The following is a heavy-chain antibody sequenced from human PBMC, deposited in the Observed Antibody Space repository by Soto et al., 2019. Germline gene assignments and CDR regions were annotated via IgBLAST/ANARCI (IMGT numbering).Heavy chain of an antibody. CDR3: ARGDILTGYSPLDY. Sequence: RASVKVSCKASGYTFTGYYMHWVRQAPGQGLEWMGWINPNSGGTNYAQKFQGRVTMTRDTSISTAYMELSRLRSDDTAVYYCARGDILTGYSPLDYWGQGTLVTVSS. J-gene: IGHJ4*02. D-gene: IGHD3-9*01. V-gene: IGHV1-2*02. CDR1: GYTFTGYY. CDR2: INPNSGGT.